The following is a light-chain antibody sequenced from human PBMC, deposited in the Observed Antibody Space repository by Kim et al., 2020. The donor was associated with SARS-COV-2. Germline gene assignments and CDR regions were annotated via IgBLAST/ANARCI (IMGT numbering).Light chain of an antibody. CDR1: QSVSSN. CDR2: GAS. J-gene: IGKJ2*01. V-gene: IGKV3-15*01. CDR3: QQYNNWRT. Sequence: EIVMTQSPAHLSVSPGERATLSCRASQSVSSNLAWYQQKPGQAPRLLIYGASTRATGIPARFSGSGSGTEFTLTISSLQSEDFAVYYCQQYNNWRTFGQGTKLEI.